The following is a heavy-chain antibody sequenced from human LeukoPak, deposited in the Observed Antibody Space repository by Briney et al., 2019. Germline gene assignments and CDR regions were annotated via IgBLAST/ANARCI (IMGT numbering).Heavy chain of an antibody. CDR1: GGSISSHY. Sequence: SETLSLTCSVSGGSISSHYWSWIRQPPGKGLEWIGYMYYSGSTKYNPSLKSRVTISVDTSKNKFSLKLSSVTAADTAVYYCARPYYYDSRIDPWGQGILVTVSS. V-gene: IGHV4-59*11. D-gene: IGHD3-22*01. CDR2: MYYSGST. CDR3: ARPYYYDSRIDP. J-gene: IGHJ5*02.